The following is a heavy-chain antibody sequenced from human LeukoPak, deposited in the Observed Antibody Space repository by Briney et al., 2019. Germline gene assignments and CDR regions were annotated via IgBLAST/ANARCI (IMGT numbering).Heavy chain of an antibody. J-gene: IGHJ4*02. CDR2: IRWDRGTV. CDR3: ARGIDSSGTYSGWGFHLRY. V-gene: IGHV3-9*01. D-gene: IGHD1-26*01. Sequence: PGGSLRLSCAASGFTFDDYAMHWVRQAPGKGLEWASGIRWDRGTVGYAGSVKGRFTISRDNAKSSVYLQMNSLRAEDTALYYCARGIDSSGTYSGWGFHLRYWGQGTLVTVSS. CDR1: GFTFDDYA.